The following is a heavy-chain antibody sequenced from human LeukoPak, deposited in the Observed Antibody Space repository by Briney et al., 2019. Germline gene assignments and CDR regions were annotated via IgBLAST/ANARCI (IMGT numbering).Heavy chain of an antibody. CDR1: GGSITNYY. CDR3: ARHAFCGGDCYSNWYFHL. V-gene: IGHV4-59*08. D-gene: IGHD2-21*02. Sequence: SETLSLTCTVSGGSITNYYWSWIRQPPGRGLEWIGYIYYGGSTDYNPSLKSRVTISADTSKSQFSLQLRSLTAADTAVYYRARHAFCGGDCYSNWYFHLWGRGTLVTVSS. J-gene: IGHJ2*01. CDR2: IYYGGST.